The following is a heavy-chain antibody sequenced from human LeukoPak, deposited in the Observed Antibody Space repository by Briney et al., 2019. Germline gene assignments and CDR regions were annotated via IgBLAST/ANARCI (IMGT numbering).Heavy chain of an antibody. V-gene: IGHV1-69*04. CDR1: GGTFSSYA. J-gene: IGHJ4*02. CDR2: IIPILGIA. Sequence: SVKVSCKASGGTFSSYAISWVRQAPGQGLEWMGRIIPILGIANYAQKFQGRVTITADKSTSTAYMELSSLRSEDTAVYYCARAMVRGVIPIDDYWGQGTLVTVSS. CDR3: ARAMVRGVIPIDDY. D-gene: IGHD3-10*01.